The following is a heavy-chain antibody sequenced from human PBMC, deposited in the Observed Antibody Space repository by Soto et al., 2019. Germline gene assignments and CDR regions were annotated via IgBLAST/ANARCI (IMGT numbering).Heavy chain of an antibody. V-gene: IGHV4-34*01. J-gene: IGHJ6*02. CDR3: ARDHRNRWGGYYYYYGMDV. CDR1: GGSFSGYY. Sequence: SETLSLTCAVYGGSFSGYYWSWIRQPPGKGLEWIGEINHSGSTNYNPSLKSRVTISVDTSKNQFSLKLGSVTAADTAVYYCARDHRNRWGGYYYYYGMDVWGQGTTVTVSS. D-gene: IGHD3-10*01. CDR2: INHSGST.